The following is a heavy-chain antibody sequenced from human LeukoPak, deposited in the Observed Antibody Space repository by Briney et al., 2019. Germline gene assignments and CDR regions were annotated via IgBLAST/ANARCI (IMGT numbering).Heavy chain of an antibody. D-gene: IGHD3-10*01. CDR2: ISSSGSPI. V-gene: IGHV3-48*04. CDR1: GFTFSNYN. CDR3: ARLFGPTSDYYYMDV. J-gene: IGHJ6*03. Sequence: GGSLRLSCAASGFTFSNYNMDWVRQAPGKGLEWLSYISSSGSPIYYADSVKGRFTISRDNAKNSLYLQMTSLRAEDTAVYYCARLFGPTSDYYYMDVWGKGTTVTVSS.